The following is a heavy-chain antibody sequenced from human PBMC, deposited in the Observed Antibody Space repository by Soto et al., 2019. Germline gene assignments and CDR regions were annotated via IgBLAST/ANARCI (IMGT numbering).Heavy chain of an antibody. J-gene: IGHJ6*02. CDR3: ATSQVGRPLDV. Sequence: ASVKVSCKASRYTFTNFYIHWLRQTPGQGLEWMGIINPSGGSTTYPQKFQGRVTMTRDTSTSTVHMELITLRSEDTAVYYCATSQVGRPLDVWGPGXTVTVSS. CDR2: INPSGGST. V-gene: IGHV1-46*01. D-gene: IGHD1-26*01. CDR1: RYTFTNFY.